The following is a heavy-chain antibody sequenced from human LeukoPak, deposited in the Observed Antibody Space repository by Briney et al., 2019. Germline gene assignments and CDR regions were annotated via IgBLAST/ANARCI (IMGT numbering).Heavy chain of an antibody. CDR2: INHSGST. CDR1: GGSFSGYY. CDR3: ARESPRIGSSSMLSYYYYYIDV. J-gene: IGHJ6*03. D-gene: IGHD6-6*01. Sequence: SETLSLTCAVYGGSFSGYYWSWIRQPPGKGLEWIGEINHSGSTNYNPSLKSRVTISVDTSKNQFSLKLSSVTAADTAVYYCARESPRIGSSSMLSYYYYYIDVWGKGTTVTVSS. V-gene: IGHV4-34*01.